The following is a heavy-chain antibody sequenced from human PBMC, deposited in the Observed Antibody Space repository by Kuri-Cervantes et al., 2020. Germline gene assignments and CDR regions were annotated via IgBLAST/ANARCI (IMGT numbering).Heavy chain of an antibody. J-gene: IGHJ3*01. CDR1: GFTFSHFA. V-gene: IGHV3-23*01. CDR2: ISGSGSST. Sequence: GGPLRLSFVASGFTFSHFAMSWFRQAPGEGLGWVSTISGSGSSTYYADSVKGRLTVSRDYSKNTLYLQMNSLRADDTAVYYCVKDFLGGDAFDFWGQGTMVTVSS. CDR3: VKDFLGGDAFDF. D-gene: IGHD3-16*01.